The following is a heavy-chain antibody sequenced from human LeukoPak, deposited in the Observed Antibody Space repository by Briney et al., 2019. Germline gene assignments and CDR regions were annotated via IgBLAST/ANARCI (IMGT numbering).Heavy chain of an antibody. CDR2: IYYSGST. V-gene: IGHV4-31*03. D-gene: IGHD3-22*01. CDR1: GGSISSGGYY. J-gene: IGHJ4*02. CDR3: ARDSSGYYYDY. Sequence: SSETLSLTCTVSGGSISSGGYYWSWIRQHPGEGLEWIGYIYYSGSTYYNPSLKSRVTISVDTSKNQFSLKLSSVTAADTAVYYCARDSSGYYYDYWGQGTLVTVSS.